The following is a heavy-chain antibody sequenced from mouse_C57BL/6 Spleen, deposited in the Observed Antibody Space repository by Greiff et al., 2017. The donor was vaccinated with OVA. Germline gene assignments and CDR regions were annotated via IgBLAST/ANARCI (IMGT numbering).Heavy chain of an antibody. CDR3: ARDVIYDGYYRFAY. Sequence: EVKVEESGPGLVKPSQSLSLTCSVTGYSITSGYYWNWIRQFPGNKLEWMGYISYDGSNNYNPSLKNRISITRDTSKNQFFLKLNSVTTEDTATYYCARDVIYDGYYRFAYWGQGTLVTVSA. CDR1: GYSITSGYY. V-gene: IGHV3-6*01. J-gene: IGHJ3*01. CDR2: ISYDGSN. D-gene: IGHD2-3*01.